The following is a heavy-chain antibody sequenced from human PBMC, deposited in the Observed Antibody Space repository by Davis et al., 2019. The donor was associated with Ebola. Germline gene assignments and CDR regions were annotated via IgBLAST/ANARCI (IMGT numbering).Heavy chain of an antibody. CDR2: IKTDGSMT. D-gene: IGHD6-19*01. J-gene: IGHJ6*04. CDR1: GFSFSSYW. V-gene: IGHV3-74*01. Sequence: GESLKISCGASGFSFSSYWMHWVRQAPGKGLVWVSRIKTDGSMTGYGDSVQGRFTISRDNAKNSLFLQMNSLRVEDTAVYYCAKGGSGWPSDYSYGMGVWGKGTTVTVSS. CDR3: AKGGSGWPSDYSYGMGV.